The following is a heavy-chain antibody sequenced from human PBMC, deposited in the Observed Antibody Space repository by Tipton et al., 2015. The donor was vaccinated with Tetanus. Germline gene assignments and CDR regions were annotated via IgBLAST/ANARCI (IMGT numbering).Heavy chain of an antibody. V-gene: IGHV6-1*01. D-gene: IGHD6-13*01. CDR3: AGYSSSWSHGFDP. CDR1: GDSVSSNSAA. Sequence: GLVKPSQTLSLTCAISGDSVSSNSAAWNWIRQSPSRGLEWLGRTYYRSKWYNDYAVSVKSRIAISPDTSKNQFSLQLNSVTPEDTAVYYCAGYSSSWSHGFDPWGQGTLGTVSS. CDR2: TYYRSKWYN. J-gene: IGHJ5*02.